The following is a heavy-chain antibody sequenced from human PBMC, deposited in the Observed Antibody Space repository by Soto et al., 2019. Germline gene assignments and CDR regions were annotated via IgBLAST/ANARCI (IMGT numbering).Heavy chain of an antibody. CDR3: ARGRSGLPRLNDY. Sequence: SETLSLTCAVYGGPFSGYYWSWIRQPPGKGLEWIGEINHSGSTNYNPSLKSRVTISVDTSKNQFSLKLSSVTAADTAVYYCARGRSGLPRLNDYWGQGTLVTVSS. V-gene: IGHV4-34*01. CDR2: INHSGST. CDR1: GGPFSGYY. J-gene: IGHJ4*02.